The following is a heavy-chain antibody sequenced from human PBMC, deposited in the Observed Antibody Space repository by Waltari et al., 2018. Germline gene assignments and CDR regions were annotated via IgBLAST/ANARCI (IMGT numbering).Heavy chain of an antibody. D-gene: IGHD6-19*01. J-gene: IGHJ4*02. CDR3: ARARSSGWYDPIDY. CDR1: GYTFTSYA. Sequence: QVQLVQSGAEVKKPGASVKVSCKASGYTFTSYAMHWVRQAPGQRLEWMGWINAGNGNTKYSQEFQGRVTITRDTSASTAYMELSSLRSEDMAVYYCARARSSGWYDPIDYWGQGTLVTVSS. CDR2: INAGNGNT. V-gene: IGHV1-3*03.